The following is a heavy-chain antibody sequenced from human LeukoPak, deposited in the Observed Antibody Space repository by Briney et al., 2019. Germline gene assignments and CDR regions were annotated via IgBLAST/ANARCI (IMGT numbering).Heavy chain of an antibody. D-gene: IGHD3-22*01. V-gene: IGHV3-23*01. J-gene: IGHJ4*02. CDR1: GFTFSNYA. CDR2: VSGGGGSP. Sequence: GGSLRLSCAASGFTFSNYAMSWVRQAPGKGLEWVSTVSGGGGSPYYADSVKGRLTISRDNSKNTLYPQMNSLRAEDTALYYCAKAPPVRSGHSAYDYWGQGTLVTVSS. CDR3: AKAPPVRSGHSAYDY.